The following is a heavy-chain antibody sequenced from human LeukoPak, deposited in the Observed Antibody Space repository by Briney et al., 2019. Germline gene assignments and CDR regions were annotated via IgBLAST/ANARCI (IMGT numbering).Heavy chain of an antibody. D-gene: IGHD3-22*01. V-gene: IGHV3-7*01. Sequence: GGSLRLSCAASGFTFSDYWMTWVRQAPGKGLEWVANIKEDGSEKHYADSVKGRFTISRDNAKNSLYLQIDSQRAEDTAVYYCARELLIDSSGYYHPFDYWGQGTLVAVSS. CDR3: ARELLIDSSGYYHPFDY. CDR1: GFTFSDYW. J-gene: IGHJ4*02. CDR2: IKEDGSEK.